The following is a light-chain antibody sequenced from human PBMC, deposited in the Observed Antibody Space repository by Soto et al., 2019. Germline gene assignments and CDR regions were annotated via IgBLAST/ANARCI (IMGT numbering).Light chain of an antibody. Sequence: EIVLTQSPGTLSLSPGERATLSCRASQSVTSRNLAWYQQKPGQAPRLLIYGASSGATRIPDRFSGSGSRTDLPLTISRLEPEDFAVYYCQQYGSSSFTFGPGTKVDIK. CDR2: GAS. CDR3: QQYGSSSFT. V-gene: IGKV3-20*01. CDR1: QSVTSRN. J-gene: IGKJ3*01.